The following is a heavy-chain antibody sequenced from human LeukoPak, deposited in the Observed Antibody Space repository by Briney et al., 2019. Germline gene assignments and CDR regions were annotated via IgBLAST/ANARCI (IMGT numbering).Heavy chain of an antibody. V-gene: IGHV3-30-3*01. D-gene: IGHD3-16*01. CDR1: GFTFSSYA. CDR2: ISYDGSNK. CDR3: AREDVSLGGYFDY. Sequence: GGSLRLSCAASGFTFSSYAMHWVRQAPGKGLEWVAVISYDGSNKYYADSVKGRFTISRDNSKNTLCLQMNSLRAEDTAVYYCAREDVSLGGYFDYWGQGTLVTVSS. J-gene: IGHJ4*02.